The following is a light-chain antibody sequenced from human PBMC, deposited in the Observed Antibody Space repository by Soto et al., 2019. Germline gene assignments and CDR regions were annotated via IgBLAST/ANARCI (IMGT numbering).Light chain of an antibody. J-gene: IGLJ1*01. V-gene: IGLV2-8*01. CDR1: SSDVGGYNY. Sequence: QSALTQPPSASGSPGQSVTISCTGTSSDVGGYNYVSWYQQHRGKAPKLMIYEVSKRPSGVPDRFSGSKSGNTASLTVSGLQAEDEADYYCSSYAGSNNSYVFGTGTKLTVL. CDR3: SSYAGSNNSYV. CDR2: EVS.